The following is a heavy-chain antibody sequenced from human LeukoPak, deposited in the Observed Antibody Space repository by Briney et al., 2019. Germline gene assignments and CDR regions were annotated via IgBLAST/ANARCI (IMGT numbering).Heavy chain of an antibody. J-gene: IGHJ4*02. V-gene: IGHV3-74*01. Sequence: PGGSLSLSCAASGFTFSSTWMTGVRQAQGKGRVWVSRIASDGSSTTYADSVKGRFSISRDNAKNTLYLQMNSLRVEDTAVYYCARGRPHGNDYWGQGTLVTVSS. D-gene: IGHD4-23*01. CDR2: IASDGSST. CDR3: ARGRPHGNDY. CDR1: GFTFSSTW.